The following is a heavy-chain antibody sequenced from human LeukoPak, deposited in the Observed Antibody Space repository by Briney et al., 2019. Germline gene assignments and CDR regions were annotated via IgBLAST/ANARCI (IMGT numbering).Heavy chain of an antibody. CDR1: AYTFTSYD. D-gene: IGHD2-21*02. Sequence: GASVTVSCKASAYTFTSYDINWVRQATGQGLEWMGWMNPNSGNTGYAQKFQGRVTMTRNTSISTAYMELSSLRSEDTAVYYCARVGPYCGGDCYSLDYWGQGTLVTVSS. V-gene: IGHV1-8*01. J-gene: IGHJ4*02. CDR2: MNPNSGNT. CDR3: ARVGPYCGGDCYSLDY.